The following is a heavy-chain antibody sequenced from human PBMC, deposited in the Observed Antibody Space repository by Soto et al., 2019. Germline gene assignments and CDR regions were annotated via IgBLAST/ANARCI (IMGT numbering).Heavy chain of an antibody. CDR2: IYYSGST. D-gene: IGHD1-7*01. J-gene: IGHJ4*02. Sequence: PSETLSLTCTVSCGSISSSSYYWGWIRQPPGKGLEWIGSIYYSGSTYYNPSLKSRVTISVDTSKNQFSLKLSSVTAADTAVYYCAVGLGELELREGFDYWGQGTLVTVSS. CDR3: AVGLGELELREGFDY. CDR1: CGSISSSSYY. V-gene: IGHV4-39*01.